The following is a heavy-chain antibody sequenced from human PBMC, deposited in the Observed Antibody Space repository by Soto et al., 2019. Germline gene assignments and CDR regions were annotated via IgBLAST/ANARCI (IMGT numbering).Heavy chain of an antibody. J-gene: IGHJ6*02. CDR2: VNPNSGVT. CDR3: ARDVSGPGATYVMDV. Sequence: QVQLVQSGAEVKRPGASVKVSCKTSGYTFTVNFIHWARQAPGQGLEWMGWVNPNSGVTKYAQRFQGRVTMTRDTSITTAYMELSSLTSDDTALYYCARDVSGPGATYVMDVWGQGTTVTVSS. V-gene: IGHV1-2*02. D-gene: IGHD2-2*01. CDR1: GYTFTVNF.